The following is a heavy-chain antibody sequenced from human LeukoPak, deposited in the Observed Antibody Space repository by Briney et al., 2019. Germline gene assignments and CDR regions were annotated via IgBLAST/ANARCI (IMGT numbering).Heavy chain of an antibody. V-gene: IGHV3-23*01. J-gene: IGHJ3*02. Sequence: GGSLRLSCTASGFTFTSYAMTWVRQAPGKGLEWVSGISGSGGHTYNADSVEGRFTISRDKSKNTVSLQLSSLRVEDTAVYYCAKAYSSSPGNAFDIWGQGTMVTVSS. CDR1: GFTFTSYA. D-gene: IGHD6-6*01. CDR3: AKAYSSSPGNAFDI. CDR2: ISGSGGHT.